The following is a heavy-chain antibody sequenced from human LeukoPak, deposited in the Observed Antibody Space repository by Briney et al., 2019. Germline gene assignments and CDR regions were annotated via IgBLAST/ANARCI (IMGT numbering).Heavy chain of an antibody. V-gene: IGHV4-59*03. CDR1: GGSISGFY. CDR3: AKFGLYYNMDV. Sequence: SETLALTCAVSGGSISGFYWTWIRQPPGKGLEFIGQIHYSGSTDYNPSLKSRITMSVDTSKNQFFLSLNSVTAADTAVYYCAKFGLYYNMDVWGQGTTVTVSS. J-gene: IGHJ6*02. CDR2: IHYSGST. D-gene: IGHD3-16*01.